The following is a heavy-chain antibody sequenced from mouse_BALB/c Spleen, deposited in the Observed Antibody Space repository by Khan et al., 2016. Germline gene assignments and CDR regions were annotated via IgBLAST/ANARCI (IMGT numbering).Heavy chain of an antibody. J-gene: IGHJ2*01. Sequence: EVQLVESGPGLVKPSQSLSLTCTVTGFSITSDYAWNWIRQFPGNKLEWMGYINYSGSPSYNPSLKSRISITRDTSKNQFFLQLNSVTTEDTATYYCARDYDGSSFFDYWGQGTTLTVSS. CDR1: GFSITSDYA. CDR2: INYSGSP. CDR3: ARDYDGSSFFDY. D-gene: IGHD1-1*01. V-gene: IGHV3-2*02.